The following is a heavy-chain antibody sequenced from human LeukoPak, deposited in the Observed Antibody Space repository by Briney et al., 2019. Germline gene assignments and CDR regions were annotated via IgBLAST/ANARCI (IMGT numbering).Heavy chain of an antibody. CDR2: MSPNSGNT. J-gene: IGHJ4*02. CDR3: ARNAPKTGDFFY. Sequence: GASVKVSCKASGYTFTTYDISWVRQATGQGLEWMGWMSPNSGNTGYAQKFQGRVTLTRDTSISTAYMELSSLTSEDTAVYYCARNAPKTGDFFYWGQGTLVSVSS. V-gene: IGHV1-8*01. CDR1: GYTFTTYD. D-gene: IGHD7-27*01.